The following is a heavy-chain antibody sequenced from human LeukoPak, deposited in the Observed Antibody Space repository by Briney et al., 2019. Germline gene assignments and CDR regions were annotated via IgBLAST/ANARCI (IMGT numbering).Heavy chain of an antibody. CDR3: ARDESGSYYGGYMDV. V-gene: IGHV1-46*01. D-gene: IGHD1-26*01. CDR1: GYTLTSYY. Sequence: ALVKVSCKASGYTLTSYYMHWVRQSPGQGLEWMGIINPSGGSTSYAQKFQGRVTMTRDMSTSTVYMELSSLRSEDTAVYYCARDESGSYYGGYMDVWGKGTTVTVSS. J-gene: IGHJ6*03. CDR2: INPSGGST.